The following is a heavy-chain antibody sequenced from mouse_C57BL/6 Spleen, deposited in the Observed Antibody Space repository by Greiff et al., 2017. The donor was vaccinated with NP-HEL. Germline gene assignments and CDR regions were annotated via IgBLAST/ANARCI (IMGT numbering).Heavy chain of an antibody. CDR1: GFTFSSYA. Sequence: EVQVVESGGGLVKPGGSLKLSCAASGFTFSSYAMSWVRQTPEKRLEWVATISDGGSYTYYPDNVKGRFTISRDNAKNNLYLQMSHLKSEDTAMYYCARVRYYGSGYFDVWGTGTTVTVSS. D-gene: IGHD1-1*01. CDR2: ISDGGSYT. CDR3: ARVRYYGSGYFDV. J-gene: IGHJ1*03. V-gene: IGHV5-4*01.